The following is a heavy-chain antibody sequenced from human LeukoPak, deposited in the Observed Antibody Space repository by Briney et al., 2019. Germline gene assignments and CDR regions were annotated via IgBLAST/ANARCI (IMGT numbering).Heavy chain of an antibody. CDR3: AVVITRGWFDP. CDR2: IYYSGST. D-gene: IGHD3-22*01. Sequence: SQTLSLTCTVSGGSISSGDYYWSWIHQPPGKGLEWIGYIYYSGSTYYNPSLKSRVTISVDTSKNQFSLKLSSVTAADTAVYYCAVVITRGWFDPWGQGTLVTVSS. J-gene: IGHJ5*02. V-gene: IGHV4-30-4*08. CDR1: GGSISSGDYY.